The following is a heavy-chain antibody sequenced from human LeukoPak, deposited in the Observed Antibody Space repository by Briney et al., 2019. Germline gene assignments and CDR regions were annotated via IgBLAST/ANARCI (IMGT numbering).Heavy chain of an antibody. J-gene: IGHJ3*01. CDR3: VKDILLTT. CDR2: IGSSGGST. D-gene: IGHD1-1*01. V-gene: IGHV3-23*01. Sequence: GGSLRLSCAASGFTISRCLMTWVRQAPGKGLEWVSLIGSSGGSTYYADSVKGRFTNSTDNSNHTLSLQMNSLRVEDTAIYDCVKDILLTTWGLGTMVTVSS. CDR1: GFTISRCL.